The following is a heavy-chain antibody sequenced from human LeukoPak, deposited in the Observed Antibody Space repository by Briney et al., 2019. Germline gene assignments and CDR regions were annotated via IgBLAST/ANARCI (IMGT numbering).Heavy chain of an antibody. V-gene: IGHV4-59*01. CDR1: GGSIGSYY. Sequence: PSETLSLTCSVSGGSIGSYYWSWIRQPPGKVLEWVGYIYYSGAANYNPSLKSRVTISLDTSGDQFSLKLSSVTAADTAVYYCASGYCGGDCQLGGVDMWGQGTMVTVSS. J-gene: IGHJ3*02. D-gene: IGHD2-21*02. CDR2: IYYSGAA. CDR3: ASGYCGGDCQLGGVDM.